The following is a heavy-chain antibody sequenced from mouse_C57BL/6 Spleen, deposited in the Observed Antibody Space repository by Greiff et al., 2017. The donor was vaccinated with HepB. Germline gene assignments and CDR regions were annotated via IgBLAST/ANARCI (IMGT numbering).Heavy chain of an antibody. CDR3: ARGEYYSNLGAMDY. V-gene: IGHV1-80*01. J-gene: IGHJ4*01. D-gene: IGHD2-5*01. CDR1: GYAFSSYW. Sequence: VQLQQSGAELVKPGASVKISCKASGYAFSSYWMNWVKQRPGKGLEWIGQIYPGDGDTNYNGKFKGKATLTADTSSSTAYMQLSSLTSEDSAVYFCARGEYYSNLGAMDYWGQGTSVTVSS. CDR2: IYPGDGDT.